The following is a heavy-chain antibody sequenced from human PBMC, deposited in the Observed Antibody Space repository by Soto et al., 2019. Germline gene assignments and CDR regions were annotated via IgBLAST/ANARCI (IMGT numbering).Heavy chain of an antibody. Sequence: ASVKVSCKASGGTFSSYAISWVRQAPGQGLEWMGGIIPIFGTANYAQKFQGRVTITADESTSTAYMELSSLRSEDTAVYYCARDPSSGLEGVETDYWGQGTLVTVSS. J-gene: IGHJ4*02. CDR1: GGTFSSYA. CDR2: IIPIFGTA. CDR3: ARDPSSGLEGVETDY. D-gene: IGHD3-10*01. V-gene: IGHV1-69*13.